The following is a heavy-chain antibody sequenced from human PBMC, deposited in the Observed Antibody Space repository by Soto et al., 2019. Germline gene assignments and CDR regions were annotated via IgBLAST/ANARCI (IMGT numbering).Heavy chain of an antibody. CDR3: ARGLRFLGRPPPDYFDY. Sequence: GGSLRLSCAASGFTFSSYSMNWVRQAPGKGLEWVSSISSSSSYIYYADSVKGRFTISRDNAKNSLYLQMNSLRAEDTAVYSCARGLRFLGRPPPDYFDYWGQGTLVTVSS. CDR2: ISSSSSYI. D-gene: IGHD3-3*01. CDR1: GFTFSSYS. V-gene: IGHV3-21*01. J-gene: IGHJ4*02.